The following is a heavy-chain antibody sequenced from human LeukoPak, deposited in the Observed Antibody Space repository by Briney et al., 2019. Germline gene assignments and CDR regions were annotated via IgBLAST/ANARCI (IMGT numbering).Heavy chain of an antibody. V-gene: IGHV3-74*01. Sequence: GGSLRLSCAASGFTFSSYWMHWVRQAPGKGLVWVSRINSDGSSTSYADSVKGRFTISRDNAKNTLYLQMNSLRAEDTAVYYCARGFRGMVRGVMSHLYYYYYGMDVWGQGTTVTVSS. CDR2: INSDGSST. CDR3: ARGFRGMVRGVMSHLYYYYYGMDV. D-gene: IGHD3-10*01. CDR1: GFTFSSYW. J-gene: IGHJ6*02.